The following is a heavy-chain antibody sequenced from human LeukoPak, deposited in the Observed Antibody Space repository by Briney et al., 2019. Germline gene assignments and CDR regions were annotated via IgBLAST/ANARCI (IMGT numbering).Heavy chain of an antibody. CDR2: IIPIFGTA. D-gene: IGHD3-9*01. CDR1: GGTFSSYA. CDR3: ASEGRLRYFDWLLD. J-gene: IGHJ4*02. Sequence: SVKVSCKASGGTFSSYAISWVRQAPGQGLEWMGGIIPIFGTANYAQKFQGRVTITAVESTSTAYMELSSLRSEDTAVYYCASEGRLRYFDWLLDWGQGTLVTVSS. V-gene: IGHV1-69*13.